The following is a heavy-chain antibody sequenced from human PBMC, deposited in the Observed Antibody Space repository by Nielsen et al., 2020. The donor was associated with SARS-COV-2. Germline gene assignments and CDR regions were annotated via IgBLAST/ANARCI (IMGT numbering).Heavy chain of an antibody. CDR3: VKDPLNSLTHTGG. V-gene: IGHV3-23*03. CDR1: GFTFSKYS. D-gene: IGHD3-10*01. Sequence: GESLKISCAASGFTFSKYSMTWVRQAPGKGLEWVSRIDNDGSSTYYADSVKGRFTISRDNSRNTLFLQMNSLRAEDTAVYYCVKDPLNSLTHTGGWGQGTLVTVSS. J-gene: IGHJ4*02. CDR2: IDNDGSST.